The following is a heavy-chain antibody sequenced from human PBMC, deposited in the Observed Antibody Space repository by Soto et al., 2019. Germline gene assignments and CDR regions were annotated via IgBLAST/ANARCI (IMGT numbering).Heavy chain of an antibody. CDR1: GFIFSSCW. D-gene: IGHD6-6*01. CDR2: INTDGSGT. Sequence: GGSLXLSWAAYGFIFSSCWLHWVRQAPGGGLVWVSRINTDGSGTTSADSVKGRFTISRDNSKATLYLQMNSLRAEGTAVYYCARDRPGEQRYFGLWGQGILVTVSS. CDR3: ARDRPGEQRYFGL. V-gene: IGHV3-74*01. J-gene: IGHJ4*02.